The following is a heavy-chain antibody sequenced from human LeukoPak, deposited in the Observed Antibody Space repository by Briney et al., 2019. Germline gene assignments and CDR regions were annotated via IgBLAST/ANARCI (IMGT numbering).Heavy chain of an antibody. CDR3: ARVFRSSGYYYP. CDR2: IKQDGSEK. V-gene: IGHV3-7*01. J-gene: IGHJ3*01. Sequence: GGSLRLSCAASGFTFSSYTMNWVRQAPGKGLEWVANIKQDGSEKYYVDSVKGRFTISRDNAKNSLYLQMNSLRAEDTAAYYCARVFRSSGYYYPWGQGTMVTVSS. CDR1: GFTFSSYT. D-gene: IGHD3-22*01.